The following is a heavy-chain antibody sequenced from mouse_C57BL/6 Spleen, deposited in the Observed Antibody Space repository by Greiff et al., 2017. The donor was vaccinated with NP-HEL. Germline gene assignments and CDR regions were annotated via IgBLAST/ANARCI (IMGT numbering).Heavy chain of an antibody. V-gene: IGHV1-59*01. Sequence: QVQLQQPGAELVRPGTSVKLSCKASGYTFTSYWMHWVKQRPGQGLEWIGVIDPSDSYTNYNQKFKGKATLTVDTSSSTAYMQLSSLTSEDSAVYYCARGGGSSFYFDYWGQGTTLTVSS. J-gene: IGHJ2*01. CDR3: ARGGGSSFYFDY. D-gene: IGHD1-1*01. CDR1: GYTFTSYW. CDR2: IDPSDSYT.